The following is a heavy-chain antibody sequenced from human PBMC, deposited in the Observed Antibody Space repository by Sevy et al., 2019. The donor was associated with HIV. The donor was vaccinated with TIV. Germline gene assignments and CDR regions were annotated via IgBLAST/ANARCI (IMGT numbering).Heavy chain of an antibody. V-gene: IGHV3-7*01. D-gene: IGHD6-6*01. Sequence: GGSLRLSCAASEFTFSRYWMNWVREVPGKGLEWVANIKQDGSEKYYVYSVKGRFTISRDNAKNSLFLQMNSLRADDTAVYYCARDPAARLSRNGFDLWGQGTMVTVSS. J-gene: IGHJ3*01. CDR3: ARDPAARLSRNGFDL. CDR2: IKQDGSEK. CDR1: EFTFSRYW.